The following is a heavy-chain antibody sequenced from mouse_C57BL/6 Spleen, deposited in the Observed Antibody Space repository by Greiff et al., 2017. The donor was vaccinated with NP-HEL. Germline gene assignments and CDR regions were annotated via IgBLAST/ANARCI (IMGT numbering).Heavy chain of an antibody. CDR1: GYTFTSYW. CDR3: TRDSGYRFAY. Sequence: VQLKESGTVLARPGASVKMSCKTSGYTFTSYWMHWVKQRPGQGLEWIGAIYPGNSDTSYNQKFKGKAKLTAVTSASTAYMELSSLTNEDSAVYYCTRDSGYRFAYWGQGTLVTVSA. D-gene: IGHD3-2*02. CDR2: IYPGNSDT. J-gene: IGHJ3*01. V-gene: IGHV1-5*01.